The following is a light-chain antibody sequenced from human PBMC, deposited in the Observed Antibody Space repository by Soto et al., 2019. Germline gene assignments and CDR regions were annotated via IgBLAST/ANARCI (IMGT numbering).Light chain of an antibody. Sequence: EVELTQSPGTLSLSPGERATLSCRASQSVSSSHLAWYQQKRGQAPRLLIYDTSTRATGIPDRFSGSGSGTDFNLTISRLEPEDFAVYHCQQYGASPWTFGQGTKVDIK. CDR1: QSVSSSH. CDR2: DTS. V-gene: IGKV3-20*01. CDR3: QQYGASPWT. J-gene: IGKJ1*01.